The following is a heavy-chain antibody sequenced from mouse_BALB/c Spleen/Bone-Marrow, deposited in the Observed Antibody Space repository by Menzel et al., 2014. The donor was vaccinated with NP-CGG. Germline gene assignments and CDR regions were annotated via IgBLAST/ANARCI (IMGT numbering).Heavy chain of an antibody. J-gene: IGHJ2*01. CDR3: AREDYGSSPDY. V-gene: IGHV1S135*01. D-gene: IGHD1-1*01. Sequence: EVQLVESGPELVKPGASVKVSCKASGYAFTSYNMYWVKQSHGKSLEWIGYIDPYNGGTSYNQKFKGKATLTVDESSSTAYMHLNSLTSEDSAVYYCAREDYGSSPDYWGQGTTLTVSS. CDR1: GYAFTSYN. CDR2: IDPYNGGT.